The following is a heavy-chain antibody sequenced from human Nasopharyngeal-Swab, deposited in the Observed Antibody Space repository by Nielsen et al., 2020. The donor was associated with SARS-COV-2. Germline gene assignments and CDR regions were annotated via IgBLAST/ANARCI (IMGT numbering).Heavy chain of an antibody. CDR1: GFTFSSYG. CDR3: AKDASGAVAAIDY. V-gene: IGHV3-30*18. D-gene: IGHD6-19*01. J-gene: IGHJ4*02. Sequence: GGSLKISCAASGFTFSSYGMHWVRQAPGKGLEWVAVISYDGSNKYYADSVKGRFTISRDNSKNTLYLQMNSLRAEDTAVYYCAKDASGAVAAIDYWGQGTLVTVSS. CDR2: ISYDGSNK.